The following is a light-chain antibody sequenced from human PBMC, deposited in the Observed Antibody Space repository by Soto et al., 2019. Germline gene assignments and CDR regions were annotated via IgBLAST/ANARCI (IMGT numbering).Light chain of an antibody. CDR2: GAS. CDR1: QSVSSSY. CDR3: QQYGSSPRLT. Sequence: EIVLTQSPGTLSLSPGERATLSCRASQSVSSSYLAWYQQKPGQAPRLLIYGASSRATGIPDRFSGSGSGTDFTRTISRLEPEEFAVYYCQQYGSSPRLTFGGGTKVEIK. J-gene: IGKJ4*01. V-gene: IGKV3-20*01.